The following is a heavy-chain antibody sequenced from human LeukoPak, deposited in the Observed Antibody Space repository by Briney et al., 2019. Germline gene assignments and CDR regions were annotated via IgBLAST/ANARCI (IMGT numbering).Heavy chain of an antibody. CDR2: FDPDDGET. D-gene: IGHD3-16*01. J-gene: IGHJ5*02. Sequence: ASVKVSCKVSGYTLSELSMHWVRQAPGEGLEWMGRFDPDDGETIYAQKFQGRVTMTEDTSTDTAYMELSSLRSEDTAVYYCATDPVGVGVMFLGSWGQGTLVTISS. CDR3: ATDPVGVGVMFLGS. CDR1: GYTLSELS. V-gene: IGHV1-24*01.